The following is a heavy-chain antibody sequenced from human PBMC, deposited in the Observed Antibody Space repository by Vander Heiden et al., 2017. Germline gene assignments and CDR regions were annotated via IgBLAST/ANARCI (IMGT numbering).Heavy chain of an antibody. J-gene: IGHJ4*02. CDR1: GYTFTSYY. D-gene: IGHD2-15*01. CDR3: AREGYCSGGSCYSGGYDY. CDR2: INPSGGST. V-gene: IGHV1-46*01. Sequence: QVQLVQSGAEVKKPGASVKVSCKASGYTFTSYYMHWVRQAPGQGLEWMGIINPSGGSTSYAQKFQGRVTMTRDTSTSTVYMELSSLRSEDTAVYYCAREGYCSGGSCYSGGYDYWGQGTLVTVSS.